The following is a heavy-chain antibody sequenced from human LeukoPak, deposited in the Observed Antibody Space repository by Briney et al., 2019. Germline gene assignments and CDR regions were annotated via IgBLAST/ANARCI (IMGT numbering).Heavy chain of an antibody. CDR2: IYYSGST. V-gene: IGHV4-59*01. D-gene: IGHD3-22*01. Sequence: SETLSLTCTVSGGSISSYYWSWIRQPPGKGLEWIGYIYYSGSTNYNPSLKSRVTISVDTSKNQFSLKLSSVTAADTAVYYCARGIKDSSGYYSTYYYFYYMDVWGKGTTVTISS. CDR3: ARGIKDSSGYYSTYYYFYYMDV. J-gene: IGHJ6*03. CDR1: GGSISSYY.